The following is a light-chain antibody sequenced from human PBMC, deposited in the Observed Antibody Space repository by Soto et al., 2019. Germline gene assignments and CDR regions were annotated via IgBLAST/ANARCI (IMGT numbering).Light chain of an antibody. J-gene: IGKJ1*01. V-gene: IGKV1-5*01. Sequence: DIQMTRCPSTLSASVRRRVTITCRASQSTTGWLAWCQRRPGKVPSLLIDGDSTLERGAPSTFGGSGSGTDFTLSINSLQREDFATYYCQQTYSAPPLFGQGTKVDIK. CDR2: GDS. CDR3: QQTYSAPPL. CDR1: QSTTGW.